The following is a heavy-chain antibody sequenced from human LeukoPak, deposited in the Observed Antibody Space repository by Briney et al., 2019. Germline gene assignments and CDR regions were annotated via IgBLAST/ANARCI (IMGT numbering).Heavy chain of an antibody. V-gene: IGHV4-39*01. CDR3: ARLGDYGAYLNWFDP. Sequence: SETLSLTCTVSGGSISSSTYYWGWNRQPPGKGLEWIGSIYYSGSTYYNPSLKSRVTISVDTSKNQFSLKVNSVTAADTAVYYCARLGDYGAYLNWFDPWGQGTLVTVSS. CDR1: GGSISSSTYY. J-gene: IGHJ5*02. CDR2: IYYSGST. D-gene: IGHD4-17*01.